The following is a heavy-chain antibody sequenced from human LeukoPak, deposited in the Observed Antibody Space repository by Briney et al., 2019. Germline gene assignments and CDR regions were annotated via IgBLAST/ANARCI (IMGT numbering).Heavy chain of an antibody. D-gene: IGHD2-2*01. CDR3: ARERSTTNWFDP. Sequence: GGSLRLSCAASGFTVSSNYMSWVRQAPGKGLEWVSVIYSGGSTYYADSVKGRFTISRDNSKNTLYLQMNSLRAEDTAVYYCARERSTTNWFDPWGRGTLVTVSS. CDR1: GFTVSSNY. CDR2: IYSGGST. J-gene: IGHJ5*02. V-gene: IGHV3-53*01.